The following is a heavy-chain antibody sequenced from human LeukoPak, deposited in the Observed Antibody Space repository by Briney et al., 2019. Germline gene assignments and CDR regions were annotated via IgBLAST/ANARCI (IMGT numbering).Heavy chain of an antibody. J-gene: IGHJ4*02. CDR3: ARGADCSSTSCPQGNDY. CDR2: IKQDGSEK. V-gene: IGHV3-7*03. D-gene: IGHD2-2*01. Sequence: GGSLRLSCAASGLTFSSYWMSWVRQAPGKGLEWVANIKQDGSEKYYVDSVKGRFTISRDNAKNSLYLQMNSLRAEDTAVYYCARGADCSSTSCPQGNDYWGQGTLVTVSS. CDR1: GLTFSSYW.